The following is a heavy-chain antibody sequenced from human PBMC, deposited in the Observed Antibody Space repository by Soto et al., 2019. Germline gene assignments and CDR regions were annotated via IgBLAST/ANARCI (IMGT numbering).Heavy chain of an antibody. J-gene: IGHJ4*02. CDR2: VYYSGST. CDR1: GDSAVSGTYY. CDR3: ARSDYYGASDY. D-gene: IGHD4-17*01. V-gene: IGHV4-61*01. Sequence: SETLSLTCTVSGDSAVSGTYYWSWIRQPPGKGLEWIGYVYYSGSTTYNPSLKGRVTISVDTSKHQFSLRLTSVAAADTAVYYCARSDYYGASDYWGQGRLVTVSS.